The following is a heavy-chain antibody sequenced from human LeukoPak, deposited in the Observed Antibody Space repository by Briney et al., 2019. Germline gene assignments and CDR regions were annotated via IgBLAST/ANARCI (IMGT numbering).Heavy chain of an antibody. Sequence: ASVKVSCKASGYTFTSYAMHWVRQAPGQRLEWMGWINAGNGNTKYSQKFQGRVTITRDTSASTAYMELSSLRSEDTAVYYCAGASEGYAGVVPAAGSDYWGQGTLVTVSS. D-gene: IGHD2-2*01. CDR1: GYTFTSYA. CDR2: INAGNGNT. V-gene: IGHV1-3*01. J-gene: IGHJ4*02. CDR3: AGASEGYAGVVPAAGSDY.